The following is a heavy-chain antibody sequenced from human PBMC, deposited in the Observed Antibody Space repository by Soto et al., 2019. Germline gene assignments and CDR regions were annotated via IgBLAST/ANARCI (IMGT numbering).Heavy chain of an antibody. CDR3: ARGRYYDSSGYYPRPYYGMDV. D-gene: IGHD3-22*01. J-gene: IGHJ6*02. Sequence: SETLSLTWAVYGGSFSGYYWSWIRQPPGKGLEWIGEINHSGSTNYNPSLKSRVTISVDTSKNQFSLKLGSVTAADTAVYYCARGRYYDSSGYYPRPYYGMDVWGQGTTVIVS. CDR2: INHSGST. V-gene: IGHV4-34*01. CDR1: GGSFSGYY.